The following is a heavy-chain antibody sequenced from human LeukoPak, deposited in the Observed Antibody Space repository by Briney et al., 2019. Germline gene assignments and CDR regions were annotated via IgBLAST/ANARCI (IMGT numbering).Heavy chain of an antibody. J-gene: IGHJ4*02. CDR3: AKGVRMED. V-gene: IGHV3-30*18. CDR1: GFTFSSYG. Sequence: PGGSLRLSCAASGFTFSSYGMHWVRQAPGKGLEWVAVLSYDGSNEYYADSVRGRFTISRDNSKNTVSLQMNSLRSEDTAVYYCAKGVRMEDWGQGTLVTVSS. D-gene: IGHD1-1*01. CDR2: LSYDGSNE.